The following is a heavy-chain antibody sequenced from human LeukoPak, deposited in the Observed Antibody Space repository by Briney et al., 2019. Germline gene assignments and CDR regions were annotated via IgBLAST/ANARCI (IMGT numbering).Heavy chain of an antibody. Sequence: GGSLRLSCAASGFTFSSYGMHWVRQAPGKGLEWVAVIWYDGSNKYYADSVKGRFTISRDNSKNTLYLQMNSLRAEDTAVYYCARRSRRAAAGTFDPWGQGTLVTVSS. CDR1: GFTFSSYG. D-gene: IGHD6-13*01. CDR3: ARRSRRAAAGTFDP. V-gene: IGHV3-33*01. J-gene: IGHJ5*02. CDR2: IWYDGSNK.